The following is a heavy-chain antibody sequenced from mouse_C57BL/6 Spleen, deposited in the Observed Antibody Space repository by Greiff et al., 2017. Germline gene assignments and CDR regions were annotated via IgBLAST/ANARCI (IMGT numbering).Heavy chain of an antibody. J-gene: IGHJ4*01. Sequence: EVKLQESGGGLVQPGGSLKLSCAASGFTFSDYGMAWVRQAPRKGPEWVAFISNLAYSIYYADAVTGRFTISRENAKNTLYLEMSSLRSEDTAMYYCARLLPDYAMDYWGQGTSVTVSS. CDR3: ARLLPDYAMDY. CDR2: ISNLAYSI. V-gene: IGHV5-15*01. CDR1: GFTFSDYG.